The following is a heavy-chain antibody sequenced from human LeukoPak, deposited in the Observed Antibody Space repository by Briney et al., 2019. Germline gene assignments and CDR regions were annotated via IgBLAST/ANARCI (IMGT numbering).Heavy chain of an antibody. Sequence: PGGSLRLSCAASGFTFSSYAMSWVRQAPGKGLEWVSAICGSGGSTYYADSVKGRFTISRDNSKNTLYLQMNSLRAEDTAVYYCAKDYGDYVPYYYYMDVWGKGTTVTVSS. J-gene: IGHJ6*03. V-gene: IGHV3-23*01. D-gene: IGHD4-17*01. CDR3: AKDYGDYVPYYYYMDV. CDR2: ICGSGGST. CDR1: GFTFSSYA.